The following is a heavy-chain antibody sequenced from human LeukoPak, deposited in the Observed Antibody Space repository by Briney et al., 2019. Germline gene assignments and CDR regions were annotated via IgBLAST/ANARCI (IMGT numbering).Heavy chain of an antibody. CDR3: AKSSIVVVPAYYYDSSGYYDY. CDR2: IRYDGSNK. V-gene: IGHV3-30*02. Sequence: PGGSLRLSRAASGFTFSSYGMHWVRQAPGKGLEWVAFIRYDGSNKYYADSVKGRFTISRDNSKNTLYLQMNSLRAEDTAVYYCAKSSIVVVPAYYYDSSGYYDYWGQGTLVTVSS. J-gene: IGHJ4*02. D-gene: IGHD3-22*01. CDR1: GFTFSSYG.